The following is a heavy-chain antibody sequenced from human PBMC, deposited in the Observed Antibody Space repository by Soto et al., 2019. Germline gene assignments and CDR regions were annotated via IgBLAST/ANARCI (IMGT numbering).Heavy chain of an antibody. Sequence: ASVKVSCKASGYTFTSYGIHWVCQAPGQRLEWMGWINAANGDTKYSPKFQGRVTITRDTSASTAYMELSSLRSEDTAVYYCVRRHVSATGIDWFDPWGQGTLVTVSS. CDR3: VRRHVSATGIDWFDP. CDR1: GYTFTSYG. J-gene: IGHJ5*02. CDR2: INAANGDT. V-gene: IGHV1-3*01. D-gene: IGHD6-13*01.